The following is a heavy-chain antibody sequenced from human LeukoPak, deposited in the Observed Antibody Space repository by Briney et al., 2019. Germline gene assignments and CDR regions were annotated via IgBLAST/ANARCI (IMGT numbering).Heavy chain of an antibody. J-gene: IGHJ3*02. D-gene: IGHD2-15*01. CDR3: ASCSGGSDDAFDI. CDR2: IIPIFGTA. CDR1: GGTFSSYA. Sequence: GASVKVSCEASGGTFSSYAISWVRQAPGQGLEWMGGIIPIFGTANYAQKFQGRVTITTDESTSTAYMELSSLRSEDTAVYYCASCSGGSDDAFDIWGQGTMVTVSS. V-gene: IGHV1-69*05.